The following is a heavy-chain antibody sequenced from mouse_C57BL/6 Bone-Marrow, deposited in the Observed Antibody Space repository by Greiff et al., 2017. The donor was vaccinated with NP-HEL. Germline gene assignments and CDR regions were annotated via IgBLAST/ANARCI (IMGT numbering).Heavy chain of an antibody. V-gene: IGHV1-55*01. J-gene: IGHJ2*01. Sequence: QVQLQQPGAKLVKPGASVKMSCKASGYTFTSYWITWVKQRPGQGLEWIGDIYPGSGSTNYNEKFKSKATLTVDTSSSTAYMQLSSLTSEDSAVYYCASTGLDSSGYVPYFDYWGQGTTLTVSS. CDR1: GYTFTSYW. D-gene: IGHD3-2*02. CDR2: IYPGSGST. CDR3: ASTGLDSSGYVPYFDY.